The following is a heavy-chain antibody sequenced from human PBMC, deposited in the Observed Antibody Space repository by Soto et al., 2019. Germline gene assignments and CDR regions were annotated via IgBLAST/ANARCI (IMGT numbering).Heavy chain of an antibody. Sequence: PGESLKISCKGSGYNFHTYWIAWVRQMPGKGLEWMGFIYPHDSDTRYSPSFRGQVTISADKSINTAYLQWTSLKASDTAIYFCARPTDYHYGMQVWGQGXTVTV. D-gene: IGHD4-17*01. CDR3: ARPTDYHYGMQV. CDR1: GYNFHTYW. J-gene: IGHJ6*02. CDR2: IYPHDSDT. V-gene: IGHV5-51*01.